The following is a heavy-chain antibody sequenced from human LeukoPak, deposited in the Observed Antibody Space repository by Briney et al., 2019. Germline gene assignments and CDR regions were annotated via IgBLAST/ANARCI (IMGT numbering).Heavy chain of an antibody. V-gene: IGHV1-2*02. J-gene: IGHJ5*02. D-gene: IGHD6-13*01. CDR3: ARDLHRAGYSSMGEFDP. CDR1: GYTFTGYY. Sequence: ASVKVSCKASGYTFTGYYMHWVRQAPEQGLEWMGWNNSNSGGTNYAQKFQGRVTMTRDTSISTAYVELSRLRSDDTAVYYCARDLHRAGYSSMGEFDPWGQGTLVTVSS. CDR2: NNSNSGGT.